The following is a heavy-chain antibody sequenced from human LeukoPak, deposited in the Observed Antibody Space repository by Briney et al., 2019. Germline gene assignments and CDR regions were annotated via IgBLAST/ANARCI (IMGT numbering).Heavy chain of an antibody. CDR2: ISSSNTYI. V-gene: IGHV3-21*01. D-gene: IGHD5-18*01. CDR1: GFTFSSYS. J-gene: IGHJ4*02. CDR3: AREAFQYSYGFADY. Sequence: GGSLRLSCAASGFTFSSYSMTWVRQAPGKGLEWVSSISSSNTYIYNADSVEGRFTISRDNAKNSLYLQMNSLRAEDTAVYYCAREAFQYSYGFADYWGQGTLVTVSS.